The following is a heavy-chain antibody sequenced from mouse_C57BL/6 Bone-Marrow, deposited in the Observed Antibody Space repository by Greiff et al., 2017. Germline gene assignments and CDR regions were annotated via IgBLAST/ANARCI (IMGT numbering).Heavy chain of an antibody. V-gene: IGHV5-16*01. J-gene: IGHJ1*03. CDR3: AREPSNYVWYFDV. CDR2: INYDGSST. Sequence: EVQLVESEGGLVQPGSSMKLSCTASGFTFSDYYMAWVRQVPEKGLEWVANINYDGSSTYYLDSLKSRFIISRDNAKNILYLQMSSLKSEDTATYYCAREPSNYVWYFDVWGTGTTVTVSS. CDR1: GFTFSDYY. D-gene: IGHD2-5*01.